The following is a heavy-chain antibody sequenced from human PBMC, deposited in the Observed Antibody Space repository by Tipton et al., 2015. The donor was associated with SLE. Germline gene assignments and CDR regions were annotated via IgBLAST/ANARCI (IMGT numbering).Heavy chain of an antibody. D-gene: IGHD4-17*01. J-gene: IGHJ4*02. Sequence: GLVKPSETLSLTCTVSGGSISSHYWSWIRQPPGKGLEWIGYIYYSGSTNYNPSLKSRVTISLDTSRKQFSLSLNSVTAADTAVYFCARDDPDGDGGGIPGDYWGQGTLVTVS. CDR2: IYYSGST. V-gene: IGHV4-59*11. CDR1: GGSISSHY. CDR3: ARDDPDGDGGGIPGDY.